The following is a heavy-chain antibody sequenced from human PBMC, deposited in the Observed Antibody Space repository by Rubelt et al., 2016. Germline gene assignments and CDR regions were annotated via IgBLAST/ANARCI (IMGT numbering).Heavy chain of an antibody. D-gene: IGHD2-21*02. CDR2: IYTSGST. Sequence: QVQLQESGPGLVKPSETLSLTCTVSGGSISSYYWSWIRQPAGKGLEWIGRIYTSGSTNYNPSLKMRVTSEVDTSKNQFTLKLSFVTAADTAVYYCARVTYCGGDCYRGGAFDIWGQGTMVTVSS. J-gene: IGHJ3*02. CDR1: GGSISSYY. CDR3: ARVTYCGGDCYRGGAFDI. V-gene: IGHV4-4*07.